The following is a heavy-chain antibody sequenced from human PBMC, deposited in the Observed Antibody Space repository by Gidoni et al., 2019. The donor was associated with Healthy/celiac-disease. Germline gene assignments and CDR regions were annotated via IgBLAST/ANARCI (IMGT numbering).Heavy chain of an antibody. D-gene: IGHD6-19*01. CDR3: AKDIAVAGTNFDY. CDR2: ISGSGGST. V-gene: IGHV3-23*01. J-gene: IGHJ4*02. CDR1: ELTFSSYA. Sequence: EVKLLESGGGLVQPGGSLRLYCAASELTFSSYAMSWVRQAPGKGLEWVSAISGSGGSTYYADSVKGRFTISRDNSKNTLYLQMNSLRAEDTAVYYCAKDIAVAGTNFDYWGQGTLVTVSS.